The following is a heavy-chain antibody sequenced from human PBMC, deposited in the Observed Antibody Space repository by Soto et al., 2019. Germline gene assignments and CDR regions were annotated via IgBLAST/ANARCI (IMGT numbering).Heavy chain of an antibody. Sequence: GGSLRLSCAASGFTFSSYAMSWVRQAPGKGLEWVSAISGSGGSTYYADSMKGRFTISRDNSKNTLYLQMNSLRAEDTAVYYCAKGKHDYIWGKWGQGTLVTVSS. CDR2: ISGSGGST. CDR3: AKGKHDYIWGK. V-gene: IGHV3-23*01. CDR1: GFTFSSYA. D-gene: IGHD3-16*01. J-gene: IGHJ4*02.